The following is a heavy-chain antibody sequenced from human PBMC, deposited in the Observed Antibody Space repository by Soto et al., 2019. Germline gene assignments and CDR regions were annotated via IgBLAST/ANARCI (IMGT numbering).Heavy chain of an antibody. CDR2: ISPYDGYT. V-gene: IGHV1-18*01. CDR3: ARGGYYDSSGARNYYFYGMNV. Sequence: GASVKVSCKASGYTFTGSGINWVRQAPGQGLEWLGWISPYDGYTHYAQILQGRVSMTTDTSTKTAYMELRSLRSDDTAMYYCARGGYYDSSGARNYYFYGMNVWGQGTTVTVSS. CDR1: GYTFTGSG. J-gene: IGHJ6*02. D-gene: IGHD3-22*01.